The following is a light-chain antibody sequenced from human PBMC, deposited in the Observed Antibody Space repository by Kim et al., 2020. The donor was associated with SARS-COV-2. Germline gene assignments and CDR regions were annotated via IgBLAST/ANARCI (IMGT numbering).Light chain of an antibody. J-gene: IGLJ2*01. CDR2: YDS. Sequence: SYELTQPPSVSVAPGKTARITCGENNIGSKSVHWYQQKPGQAPVLVIYYDSDRPSGIPERFSGSNSGNTATLTISRVEAGDEADYYCQVLDSSSDPPVFG. CDR1: NIGSKS. CDR3: QVLDSSSDPPV. V-gene: IGLV3-21*04.